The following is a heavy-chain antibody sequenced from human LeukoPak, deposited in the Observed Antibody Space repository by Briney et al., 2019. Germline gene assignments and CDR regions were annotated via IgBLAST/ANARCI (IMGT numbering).Heavy chain of an antibody. CDR2: IYHTGTT. Sequence: PSGTLSLTCAVSGGSIGRRNWWSWVRQPPGKGLEWIGEIYHTGTTNYNPSFKSRVAISVDKSRNQFSLKLNSVTAADTAVYYCARGSDWLLLDPLWSWGPGILVTVSS. V-gene: IGHV4-4*02. CDR3: ARGSDWLLLDPLWS. CDR1: GGSIGRRNW. J-gene: IGHJ5*02. D-gene: IGHD3-22*01.